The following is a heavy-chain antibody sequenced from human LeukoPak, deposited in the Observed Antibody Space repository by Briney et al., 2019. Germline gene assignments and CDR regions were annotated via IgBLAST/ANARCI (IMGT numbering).Heavy chain of an antibody. D-gene: IGHD6-19*01. J-gene: IGHJ4*02. CDR3: ARGLPLQWLNHFDY. CDR2: IYYSGST. V-gene: IGHV4-59*12. CDR1: GGSISSYY. Sequence: PSETLSLTCTVSGGSISSYYWSWIRQPPGKGLEWIGYIYYSGSTNYNPSLKSRVTISVDTSKNQFSLKLSSVTAADTAVYYCARGLPLQWLNHFDYWGQGTLVTVSS.